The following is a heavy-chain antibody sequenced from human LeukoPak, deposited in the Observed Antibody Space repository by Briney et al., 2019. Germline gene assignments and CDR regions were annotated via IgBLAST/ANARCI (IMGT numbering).Heavy chain of an antibody. CDR1: GFTFSHYW. J-gene: IGHJ4*02. CDR3: ARSRSGYYEDY. D-gene: IGHD3-22*01. Sequence: GGSLRLSCAPSGFTFSHYWMSWVRQAPGKGLERVANIKEDGSEKYYVDSVKGRFTISRDNAKNSLSLQVNSLRAEDTAVYYCARSRSGYYEDYWGQGTLVTVSS. V-gene: IGHV3-7*01. CDR2: IKEDGSEK.